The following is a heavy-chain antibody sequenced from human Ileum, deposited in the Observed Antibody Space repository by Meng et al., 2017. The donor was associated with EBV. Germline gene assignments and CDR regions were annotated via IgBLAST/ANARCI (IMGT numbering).Heavy chain of an antibody. J-gene: IGHJ4*02. Sequence: QAQLQESVPGLGSPTGPRALPGAVSGAAVSGGDWWSWVRQPPGKGLDWIGEVYHDGATNYHPSLKSRVTISLDKSKNEVNLHLNSLTAADTAVYFCARSSPIVRGLDYWGQGTLVTVSS. D-gene: IGHD3-10*01. CDR2: VYHDGAT. V-gene: IGHV4-4*01. CDR3: ARSSPIVRGLDY. CDR1: GAAVSGGDW.